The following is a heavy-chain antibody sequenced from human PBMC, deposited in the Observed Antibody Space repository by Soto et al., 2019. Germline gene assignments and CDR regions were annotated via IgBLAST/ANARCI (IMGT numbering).Heavy chain of an antibody. J-gene: IGHJ5*02. CDR1: GFTFTSSA. CDR2: IVVGSGNT. V-gene: IGHV1-58*01. D-gene: IGHD3-3*01. CDR3: AAGIPGPGYDFWSGYYEGHNWFDP. Sequence: SVKVSCKASGFTFTSSAVQWVRQARGPRLEWIGWIVVGSGNTKYAQKFQERVTITRDMSTSTAYMELSSLRSEDTAVYYCAAGIPGPGYDFWSGYYEGHNWFDPWGQGTLVTVSS.